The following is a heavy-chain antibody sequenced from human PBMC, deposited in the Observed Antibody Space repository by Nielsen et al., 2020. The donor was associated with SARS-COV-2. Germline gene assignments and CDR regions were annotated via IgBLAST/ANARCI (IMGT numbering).Heavy chain of an antibody. J-gene: IGHJ4*02. D-gene: IGHD3-9*01. V-gene: IGHV3-11*01. Sequence: GESLKISCAASGFTFSDHYMTWIRQTPGKGLEWVSYITNTDAKYYADSVKGRFTISRDNAQSSLYLHMNSLRAEDTAVYYCAKETTYYDILTGYSSIGVFDYWGQGTLVTVSS. CDR2: ITNTDAK. CDR3: AKETTYYDILTGYSSIGVFDY. CDR1: GFTFSDHY.